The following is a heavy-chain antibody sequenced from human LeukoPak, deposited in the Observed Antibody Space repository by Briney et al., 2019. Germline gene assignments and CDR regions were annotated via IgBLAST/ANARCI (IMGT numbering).Heavy chain of an antibody. Sequence: GGSLRLSCAASGFTLSNHAMIWVRQAPGKGLEWVSSISGSGAMTYYADSVKGRFTISRDNAMDTLYLQMNSLRADDTAVYYCAKDYSSGWYVHPFDYWGQGTLVTVSS. D-gene: IGHD6-19*01. CDR3: AKDYSSGWYVHPFDY. CDR1: GFTLSNHA. J-gene: IGHJ4*02. V-gene: IGHV3-23*01. CDR2: ISGSGAMT.